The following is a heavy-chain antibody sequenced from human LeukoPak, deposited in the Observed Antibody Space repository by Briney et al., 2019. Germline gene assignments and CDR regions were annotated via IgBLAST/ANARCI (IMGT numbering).Heavy chain of an antibody. CDR3: ARDWAGMTAPGPFDY. CDR2: ISWNSGSI. D-gene: IGHD6-13*01. J-gene: IGHJ4*02. Sequence: PGRSLRLSCAASGFTFDDYAMHWVRQAPGKGLEWVSGISWNSGSIGYADSVKGRFTISRDNAKNSLYLQMNSLRAEDTALYYCARDWAGMTAPGPFDYWGQGTLVTVSS. V-gene: IGHV3-9*01. CDR1: GFTFDDYA.